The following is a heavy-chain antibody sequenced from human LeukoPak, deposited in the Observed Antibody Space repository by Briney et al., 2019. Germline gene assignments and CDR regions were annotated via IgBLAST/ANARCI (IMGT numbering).Heavy chain of an antibody. J-gene: IGHJ4*02. Sequence: ASVKVSCKASGYTFTNYYMHWVRQAPGQGLEWMGMINPSGGSTSYAQKFQGRVTMTRDTSTSTVYMELSSLRSEDTAVYYCARVSGMVAAEYYFDYWGQGTLVTVSS. V-gene: IGHV1-46*01. CDR3: ARVSGMVAAEYYFDY. CDR1: GYTFTNYY. D-gene: IGHD2-15*01. CDR2: INPSGGST.